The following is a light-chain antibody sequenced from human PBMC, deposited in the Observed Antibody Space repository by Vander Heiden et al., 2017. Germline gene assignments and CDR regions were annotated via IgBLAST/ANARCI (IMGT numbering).Light chain of an antibody. CDR3: QQYNSYPIT. Sequence: DIQMPQSPPTLSASVGDRVTITCRASQSISSWLAWYQQKPGKAPKLLIYKASSLESGVPSRFSGSGSGTEFTLTISSLQPDDFATYYCQQYNSYPITFGQGTRLEIK. CDR2: KAS. CDR1: QSISSW. J-gene: IGKJ5*01. V-gene: IGKV1-5*03.